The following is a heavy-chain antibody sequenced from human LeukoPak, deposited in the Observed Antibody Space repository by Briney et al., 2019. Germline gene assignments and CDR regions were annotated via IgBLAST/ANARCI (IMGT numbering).Heavy chain of an antibody. J-gene: IGHJ4*02. CDR2: ISGSGGST. D-gene: IGHD5-18*01. CDR1: GFTFSSYG. Sequence: PGGSLRLSCAASGFTFSSYGMSWVRQAPGKGLEWVSAISGSGGSTYYADSVKGRFTISRDNSKNTLYLQMNSLRAEDTAVYYCAKIRGYSYGCFDYWGQGTLVTVSS. V-gene: IGHV3-23*01. CDR3: AKIRGYSYGCFDY.